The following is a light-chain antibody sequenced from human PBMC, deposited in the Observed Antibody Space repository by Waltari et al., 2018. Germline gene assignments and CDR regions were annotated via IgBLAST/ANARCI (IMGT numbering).Light chain of an antibody. J-gene: IGKJ2*01. CDR3: QQYHNVPYT. CDR1: QDINTY. Sequence: DIQVTQSPSSLSASVGDRVTNTCQASQDINTYLNWYQRKPGKAPKVLIYAASTLETGVPSRFSGSGSGTDFTFTISSLQPEDIATYYCQQYHNVPYTFGQGTKLETK. CDR2: AAS. V-gene: IGKV1-33*01.